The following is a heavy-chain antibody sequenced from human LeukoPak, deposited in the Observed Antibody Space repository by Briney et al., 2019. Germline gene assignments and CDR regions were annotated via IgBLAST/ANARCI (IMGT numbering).Heavy chain of an antibody. CDR1: GFTFSNYA. CDR2: ISGSRGTT. V-gene: IGHV3-23*01. D-gene: IGHD6-19*01. Sequence: GGSLRLSCAASGFTFSNYAMSWVRQAPGKGLEWVSGISGSRGTTYYADSVKGRLTISRDNSKNTLYLQMNSLRADATAVYYCAKERTGGWPFDYWGQGTLVTVSS. CDR3: AKERTGGWPFDY. J-gene: IGHJ4*02.